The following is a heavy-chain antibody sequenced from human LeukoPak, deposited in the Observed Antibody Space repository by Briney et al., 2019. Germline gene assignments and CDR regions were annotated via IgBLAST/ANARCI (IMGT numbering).Heavy chain of an antibody. CDR2: IIPIFGTA. V-gene: IGHV1-69*13. D-gene: IGHD2-15*01. CDR3: AAIDGLYCSGGSCYGSY. CDR1: GGTFSSYA. Sequence: SVKVSCKASGGTFSSYAISWVRQAPGQGLEWMGGIIPIFGTANYAQKFQGRVTITADESTSTAYMELSSLRSEDTAVYYCAAIDGLYCSGGSCYGSYWGQGTLVTVSS. J-gene: IGHJ4*02.